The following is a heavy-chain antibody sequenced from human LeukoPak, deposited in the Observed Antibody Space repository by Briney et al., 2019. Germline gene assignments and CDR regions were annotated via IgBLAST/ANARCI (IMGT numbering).Heavy chain of an antibody. J-gene: IGHJ4*02. V-gene: IGHV4-34*01. CDR2: MHHSGST. D-gene: IGHD6-13*01. CDR1: GGSFSGYY. CDR3: TRSTHSIRAAGGFDY. Sequence: PSETLSLTCAVYGGSFSGYYWSWIRQPPGKGLEWIGSMHHSGSTFISPSLNSRVTISMQTSKNQFSLKLGSVTAADTAVYYCTRSTHSIRAAGGFDYWGQGTLVTVSS.